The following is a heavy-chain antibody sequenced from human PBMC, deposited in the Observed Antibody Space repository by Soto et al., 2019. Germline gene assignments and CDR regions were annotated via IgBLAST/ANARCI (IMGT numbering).Heavy chain of an antibody. CDR3: ARVTTAPYYYHYYMDV. Sequence: SETMCLTWAFDGWSFSGYDWSLIRKHPGKGLEWIGEINHSGSTNYNPSLKSRVTISVDTSKNQFSLKLSSVTAADTAVYYCARVTTAPYYYHYYMDVWGKGTTVTVSS. J-gene: IGHJ6*03. CDR2: INHSGST. CDR1: GWSFSGYD. D-gene: IGHD4-17*01. V-gene: IGHV4-34*01.